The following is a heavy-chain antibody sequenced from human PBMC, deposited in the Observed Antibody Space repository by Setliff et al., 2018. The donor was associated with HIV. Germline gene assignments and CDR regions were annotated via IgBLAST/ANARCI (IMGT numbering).Heavy chain of an antibody. J-gene: IGHJ5*02. CDR3: ARVPVAGANWFDP. CDR2: IYYSGST. CDR1: GGSIKSSSDY. Sequence: SETLSLTCTVSGGSIKSSSDYWGWIRQPPGKGLEWIGTIYYSGSTYYNPSLKSRITISVDRSKNLFSLKLISVTAADQGVYYCARVPVAGANWFDPWGLGTLVTVSS. D-gene: IGHD2-21*01. V-gene: IGHV4-39*01.